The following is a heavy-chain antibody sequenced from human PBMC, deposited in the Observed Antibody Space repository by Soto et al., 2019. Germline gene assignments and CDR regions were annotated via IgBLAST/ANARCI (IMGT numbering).Heavy chain of an antibody. V-gene: IGHV4-39*01. CDR2: VYYNENT. Sequence: SETLSLTCSVSGGSISSFTYYWGWIRQPPGKGLEWIGTVYYNENTYYNPSLKSRVTITVDTAKNQFSLNLRSVTAADTAMYFCERRERYYGSPGWFDPWGPGTLVTVSS. D-gene: IGHD3-10*01. CDR3: ERRERYYGSPGWFDP. J-gene: IGHJ5*02. CDR1: GGSISSFTYY.